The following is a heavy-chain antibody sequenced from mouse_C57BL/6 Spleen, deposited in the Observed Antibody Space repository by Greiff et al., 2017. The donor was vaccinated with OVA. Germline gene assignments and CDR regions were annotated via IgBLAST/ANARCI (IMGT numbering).Heavy chain of an antibody. CDR1: GFNIKDYY. CDR3: ARSLFYYYGSSGWYFDV. D-gene: IGHD1-1*01. CDR2: INPSNGGT. V-gene: IGHV1-53*01. Sequence: QVQLQQSGAELVKPGASVKLSCTASGFNIKDYYMHWVKQRTGQGLEWIGNINPSNGGTNYNEKFKSKATLTVDKSSSTAYMQLSSLTSEDSAVYYCARSLFYYYGSSGWYFDVWGTGTTVTVSS. J-gene: IGHJ1*03.